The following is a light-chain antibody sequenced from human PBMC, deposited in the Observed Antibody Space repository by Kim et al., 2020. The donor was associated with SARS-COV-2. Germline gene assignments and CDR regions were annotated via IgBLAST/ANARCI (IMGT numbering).Light chain of an antibody. Sequence: PGETAALSCRASQSVRNNYLTWYQQKPGQAPRLLIYGASSRATGIPERFSGSGSGTDFTLTISRLEPEDAEVYYCHQYVSSLWTFGQGTKVDIK. V-gene: IGKV3-20*01. J-gene: IGKJ1*01. CDR2: GAS. CDR1: QSVRNNY. CDR3: HQYVSSLWT.